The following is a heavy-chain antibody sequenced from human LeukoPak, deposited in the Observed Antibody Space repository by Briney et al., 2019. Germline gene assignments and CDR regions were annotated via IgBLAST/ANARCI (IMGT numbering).Heavy chain of an antibody. J-gene: IGHJ4*02. CDR3: ARAFSGYYFDY. CDR1: GFTFSSYW. Sequence: GGSLRLSCAASGFTFSSYWMSWVRQAPGKGLEWVANIKQDGSEKYYVDSVKGRFTISRDNAKNPLYLQMNSLRAEDTAVYYCARAFSGYYFDYWGQGTLVTVSS. CDR2: IKQDGSEK. D-gene: IGHD5-12*01. V-gene: IGHV3-7*05.